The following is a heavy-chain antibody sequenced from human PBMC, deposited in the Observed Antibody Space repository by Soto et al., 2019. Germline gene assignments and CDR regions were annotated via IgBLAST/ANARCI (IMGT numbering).Heavy chain of an antibody. D-gene: IGHD6-25*01. CDR3: ARGLSSGSGDDY. CDR2: INPNSGGT. CDR1: GYTFTGYY. V-gene: IGHV1-2*02. J-gene: IGHJ4*02. Sequence: ASVKVSCKASGYTFTGYYMHWVRQAPGQGLEWMGWINPNSGGTNYAQKFQGRVTMTRDTSISAAYMELSRLRSDDTAVYYCARGLSSGSGDDYWGQGTLVTVSS.